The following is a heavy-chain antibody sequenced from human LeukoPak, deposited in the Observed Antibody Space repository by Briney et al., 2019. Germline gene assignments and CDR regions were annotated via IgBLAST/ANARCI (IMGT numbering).Heavy chain of an antibody. Sequence: SETLSLTCTVSGGSISSGDYYWSWIRQPPGKGLEWIGYIYYSGSTYYNPSLKSRVTISVDTSKDQFSLKLSSVTAADTAVYYCARAPYCSGGSCPWFDPWGQGTLVTVSS. CDR3: ARAPYCSGGSCPWFDP. V-gene: IGHV4-30-4*01. D-gene: IGHD2-15*01. CDR2: IYYSGST. J-gene: IGHJ5*02. CDR1: GGSISSGDYY.